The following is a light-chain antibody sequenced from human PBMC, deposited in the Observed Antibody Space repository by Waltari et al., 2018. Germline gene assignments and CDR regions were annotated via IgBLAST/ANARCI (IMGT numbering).Light chain of an antibody. CDR1: QSINTY. CDR2: GAS. V-gene: IGKV1-39*01. CDR3: QQSSNTPPT. J-gene: IGKJ1*01. Sequence: EIQMTQSPSSLSASVGDRVIITCRASQSINTYLNWYHQKSGKAPNVLIYGASSLRSGVPSRFSGSGSGTDFTLTISSLQLEDFATYYCQQSSNTPPTFGQGTKVEVK.